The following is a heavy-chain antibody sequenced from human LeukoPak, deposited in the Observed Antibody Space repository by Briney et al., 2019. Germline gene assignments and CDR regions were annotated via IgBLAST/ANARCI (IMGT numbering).Heavy chain of an antibody. CDR3: ARDIRVRYMPMVRAVEYYQYHAMDV. V-gene: IGHV3-30*03. CDR2: ISHDGNKK. CDR1: GFTLSNFG. D-gene: IGHD3-10*01. Sequence: TGGSLRLSCAASGFTLSNFGFHWVRQAPGKGLEWVAFISHDGNKKYYADSVKGRFTVSRDSSKSTLFLQMDSLRRDDTAVYYCARDIRVRYMPMVRAVEYYQYHAMDVWGQGTTVTAYS. J-gene: IGHJ6*02.